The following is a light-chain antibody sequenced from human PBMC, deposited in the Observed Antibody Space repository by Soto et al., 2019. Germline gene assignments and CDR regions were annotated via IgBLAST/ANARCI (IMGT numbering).Light chain of an antibody. V-gene: IGLV2-14*03. CDR3: SSYTSSSTRV. J-gene: IGLJ1*01. CDR2: DIR. Sequence: QSALTQPASVSGSPGQSITISCTGTSSDVGGYKYVSWYQQHPGKAPKLMIYDIRNRPSGVSNRFSGSKSGNTASLTISGLQSEDEADYYCSSYTSSSTRVLGNGTKLTVL. CDR1: SSDVGGYKY.